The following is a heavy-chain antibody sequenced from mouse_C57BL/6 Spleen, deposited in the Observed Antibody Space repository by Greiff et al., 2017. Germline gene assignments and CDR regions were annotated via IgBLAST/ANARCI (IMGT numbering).Heavy chain of an antibody. CDR1: GFTFSCYG. CDR3: ASLAYYSNYTERSWVAY. J-gene: IGHJ3*01. D-gene: IGHD2-5*01. V-gene: IGHV5-6*01. Sequence: EVKLVESGGDLVKPGGSLKLSCAASGFTFSCYGMSWVRQTPDKRLEWVATISSGGSYTDYPDSVKGRFTISRDNAKNTLYLQMSCLKSEDTAMYYGASLAYYSNYTERSWVAYWGHGTLVTVSA. CDR2: ISSGGSYT.